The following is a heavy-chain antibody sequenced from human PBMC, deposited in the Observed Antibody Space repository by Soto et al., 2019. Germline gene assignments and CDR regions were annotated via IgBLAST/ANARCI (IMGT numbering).Heavy chain of an antibody. D-gene: IGHD1-1*01. Sequence: GASVKVSCKASGGTFSSYAISWVRQAPGQGLEWMGGIIPIFGTANYAQKFQGRVTITADESTSTAYMELSSLRSEDTAVYYCAETLQLDVDNQYVIDVWGQGTTVTVSS. CDR1: GGTFSSYA. J-gene: IGHJ6*02. CDR2: IIPIFGTA. CDR3: AETLQLDVDNQYVIDV. V-gene: IGHV1-69*13.